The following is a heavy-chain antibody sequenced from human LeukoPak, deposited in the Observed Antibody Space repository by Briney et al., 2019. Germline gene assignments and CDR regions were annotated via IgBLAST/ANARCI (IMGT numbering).Heavy chain of an antibody. J-gene: IGHJ5*02. CDR1: GFTFSNAW. V-gene: IGHV3-15*07. D-gene: IGHD3-3*01. CDR2: IKSKTDGGTT. CDR3: TTYDFWSGYNP. Sequence: GGSLRLSCAASGFTFSNAWMNWVRQAPGKGPEWVGRIKSKTDGGTTDYAAPVKGRFSISRDDSKNTLYMQMNSLKTEDTAVYYCTTYDFWSGYNPWGQGTLVTVSS.